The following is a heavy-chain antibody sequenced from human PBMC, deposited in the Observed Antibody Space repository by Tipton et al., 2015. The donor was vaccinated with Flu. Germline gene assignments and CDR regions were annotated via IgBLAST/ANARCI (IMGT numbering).Heavy chain of an antibody. Sequence: GSLRLSCAVSGFTLTRYGMSWVRQAPGKGLEWISGFSVSGGATFFADSVKGRSTISRDYYRNTLYLQMNSLRPDDTAVYYCAKVIPELVAGLDRWGQGTLVTVSS. J-gene: IGHJ5*02. D-gene: IGHD6-19*01. CDR3: AKVIPELVAGLDR. CDR1: GFTLTRYG. CDR2: FSVSGGAT. V-gene: IGHV3-23*01.